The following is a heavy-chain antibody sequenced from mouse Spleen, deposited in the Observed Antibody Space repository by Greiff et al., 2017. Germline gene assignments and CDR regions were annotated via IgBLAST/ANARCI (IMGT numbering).Heavy chain of an antibody. V-gene: IGHV1-42*01. J-gene: IGHJ4*01. D-gene: IGHD4-1*02. CDR1: GYSFTGYY. CDR2: INPSTGGT. CDR3: ATNWDGGNAMDY. Sequence: EVQLQQSGPELVKPGASVKISCKASGYSFTGYYMNWVKQSPEKSLEWIGEINPSTGGTTYNQKFKAKATLTVDKSSSTAYMQLKSLTSEDSAVYYCATNWDGGNAMDYWGQGTSVTVSS.